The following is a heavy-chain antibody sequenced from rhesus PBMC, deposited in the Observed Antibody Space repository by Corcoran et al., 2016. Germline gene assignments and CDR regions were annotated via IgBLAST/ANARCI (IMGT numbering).Heavy chain of an antibody. Sequence: QLQLQESGPGLMTPSETLPVTCAVSGGSISSTFWSWIRQPPGQGLEWIGRIYGSGSSTNYNPSHKSRVTLSVDTSKNQLSLKLSSVTAADTAVYYCARQGIQWVQLGYFDYWGQGVLVTVSS. CDR1: GGSISSTF. CDR3: ARQGIQWVQLGYFDY. J-gene: IGHJ4*01. D-gene: IGHD5-42*01. CDR2: IYGSGSST. V-gene: IGHV4-169*01.